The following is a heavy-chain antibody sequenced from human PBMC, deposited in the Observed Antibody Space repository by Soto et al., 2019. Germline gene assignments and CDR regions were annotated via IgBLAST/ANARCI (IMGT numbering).Heavy chain of an antibody. CDR3: ARLAAGMGRFDP. Sequence: KKTPASVKVSCKASGYTFTSYGISWVRQAPGQGLQWLGWISAYNGHTNYAQKLQGRVTTTTDPSTSTAYMELRSLRSDDTAVYYCARLAAGMGRFDPWGQGTLVTVSS. D-gene: IGHD6-13*01. CDR2: ISAYNGHT. V-gene: IGHV1-18*01. CDR1: GYTFTSYG. J-gene: IGHJ5*02.